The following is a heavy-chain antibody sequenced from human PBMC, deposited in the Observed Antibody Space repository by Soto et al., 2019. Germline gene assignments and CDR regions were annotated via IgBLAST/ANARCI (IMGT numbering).Heavy chain of an antibody. J-gene: IGHJ6*03. CDR1: GFTFSSYA. Sequence: GSLRLSCAASGFTFSSYAMHWVRQAPGKGLEYVSAISSNGGSTYYANSVKGRFTISRDNSKNTLYLQMGSLRAEDMAVYYCATRRTSIAAPALGYYYYMDVWGKGTTVTVSS. V-gene: IGHV3-64*01. D-gene: IGHD6-6*01. CDR2: ISSNGGST. CDR3: ATRRTSIAAPALGYYYYMDV.